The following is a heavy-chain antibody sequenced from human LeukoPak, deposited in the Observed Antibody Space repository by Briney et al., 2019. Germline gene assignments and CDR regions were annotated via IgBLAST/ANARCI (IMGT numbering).Heavy chain of an antibody. V-gene: IGHV1-18*01. CDR2: ISAYNGNT. Sequence: ASVKVSCKASGYTFTSYGISWVRQAPGQGLEWMGWISAYNGNTKYAQKLQGRVTMTTDTSTSTAYMELRSLRSDDTAVYYCARDARCSSTSCPSTIYYYYGMDVWGQGTTVTVSS. CDR1: GYTFTSYG. CDR3: ARDARCSSTSCPSTIYYYYGMDV. D-gene: IGHD2-2*01. J-gene: IGHJ6*02.